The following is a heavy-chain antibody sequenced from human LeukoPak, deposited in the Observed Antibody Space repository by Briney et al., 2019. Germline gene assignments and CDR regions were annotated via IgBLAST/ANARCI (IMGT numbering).Heavy chain of an antibody. CDR2: IKQDGSEK. D-gene: IGHD3-22*01. J-gene: IGHJ4*02. CDR3: ARDGVYDSSGEVDY. V-gene: IGHV3-7*01. Sequence: GGSLRLSCAASGFTFSSYAMSWVRQAPGKGLEWVANIKQDGSEKYYVDSVKGRFTISRDNAKNSLYLQMNSLRAEDTAVYYCARDGVYDSSGEVDYWGQGTLVTVSS. CDR1: GFTFSSYA.